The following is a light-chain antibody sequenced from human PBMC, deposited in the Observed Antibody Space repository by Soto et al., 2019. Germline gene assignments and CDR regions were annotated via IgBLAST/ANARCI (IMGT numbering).Light chain of an antibody. CDR3: QQYSVWPLT. J-gene: IGKJ4*01. CDR2: GAS. Sequence: EIVLTQSPATLPVSPGERAALSCRASQSVSSNLAWYQQKPGQPPRLLIFGASTRATGIPARFSGSGSEAEFTLTISSLQSEDFAVYYCQQYSVWPLTFGGGTKVEIK. CDR1: QSVSSN. V-gene: IGKV3D-15*01.